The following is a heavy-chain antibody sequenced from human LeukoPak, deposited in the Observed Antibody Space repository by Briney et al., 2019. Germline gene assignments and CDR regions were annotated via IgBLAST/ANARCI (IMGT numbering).Heavy chain of an antibody. V-gene: IGHV3-23*01. CDR1: GFTFSSSG. CDR3: CRIRGGGYFDY. J-gene: IGHJ4*02. Sequence: GGSLRLSCVASGFTFSSSGMGWVRQAPGKGLECVSVIVASGGSTDYADSVKGRFTVSRDNSKNTLYLQMNSLKIEDTAVYYCCRIRGGGYFDYWGQGTLVTVSS. CDR2: IVASGGST. D-gene: IGHD3-10*01.